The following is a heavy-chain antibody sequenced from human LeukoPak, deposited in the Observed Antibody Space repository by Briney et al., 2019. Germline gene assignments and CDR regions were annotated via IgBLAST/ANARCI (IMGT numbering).Heavy chain of an antibody. CDR1: GYTFTGYY. D-gene: IGHD3-22*01. Sequence: ASVKVSCKXSGYTFTGYYMHWVRQAPGQGLEWMGWINPNSGGTNYAQKFQGRVTMTRDTSISTAYMELSRLRSDDTAVYYCAREGDWQYYDDSSGPPTNFDYWGQGTLVTVSS. CDR3: AREGDWQYYDDSSGPPTNFDY. V-gene: IGHV1-2*02. J-gene: IGHJ4*02. CDR2: INPNSGGT.